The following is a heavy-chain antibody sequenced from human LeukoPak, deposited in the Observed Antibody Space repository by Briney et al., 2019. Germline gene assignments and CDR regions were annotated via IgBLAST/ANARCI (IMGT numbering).Heavy chain of an antibody. J-gene: IGHJ6*02. CDR2: ISAYNGNT. Sequence: GASVKVSCKASGYTFTSYGISWVRQAPGQGLEWMGWISAYNGNTNYAQRLQGRVTMTTDTSTSTAYMELRSLRSDDTAVYYCAREYYDFWSGYAYYYYYYGMDVWGQGTTVTVSS. D-gene: IGHD3-3*01. CDR1: GYTFTSYG. V-gene: IGHV1-18*01. CDR3: AREYYDFWSGYAYYYYYYGMDV.